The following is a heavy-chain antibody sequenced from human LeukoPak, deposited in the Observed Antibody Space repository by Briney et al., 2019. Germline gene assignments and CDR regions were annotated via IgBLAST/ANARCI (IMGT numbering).Heavy chain of an antibody. CDR1: GFTFSSYS. CDR3: ASDYYYDSSGYYYHY. CDR2: ISSSSSYI. V-gene: IGHV3-21*01. D-gene: IGHD3-22*01. Sequence: GGSLRLSCAASGFTFSSYSMNWVRQAPGKGLEWVSSISSSSSYIYYADSVKGRFTISRDNAKNSLYLQMNSLRAEDTAVYYCASDYYYDSSGYYYHYWGQGTLVTVSS. J-gene: IGHJ4*02.